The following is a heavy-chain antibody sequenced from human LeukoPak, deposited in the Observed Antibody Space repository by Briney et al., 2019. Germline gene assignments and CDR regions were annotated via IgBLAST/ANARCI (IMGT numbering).Heavy chain of an antibody. D-gene: IGHD1-26*01. V-gene: IGHV3-23*01. CDR2: ISGSGAST. J-gene: IGHJ4*02. CDR1: GFTFSTNA. Sequence: GGSLRLSCLTSGFTFSTNAMSWVRQAPGKGLEWISGISGSGASTYYADSVTGRFTISRDNSRDTLYLQMNSLRGDDTAVYYCAKDVGKWESLHFFDYWGQGTLVTVSS. CDR3: AKDVGKWESLHFFDY.